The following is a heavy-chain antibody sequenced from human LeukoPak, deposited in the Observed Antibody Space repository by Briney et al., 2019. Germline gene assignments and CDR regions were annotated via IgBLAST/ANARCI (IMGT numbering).Heavy chain of an antibody. CDR3: AGSYGDYAAFDY. D-gene: IGHD4-17*01. V-gene: IGHV4-38-2*01. CDR2: IYHSGST. Sequence: PSETLSLTCAVSGYSISSGYYWGWIRQPPGKGLEWIESIYHSGSTYYNPSLKSRVTISVDTSKNQFSLKLSSVTAADTAVYYCAGSYGDYAAFDYWGQGTLVTVSS. CDR1: GYSISSGYY. J-gene: IGHJ4*02.